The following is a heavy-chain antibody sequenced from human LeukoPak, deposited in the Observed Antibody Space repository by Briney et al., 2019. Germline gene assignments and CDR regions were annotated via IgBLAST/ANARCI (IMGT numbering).Heavy chain of an antibody. J-gene: IGHJ4*02. V-gene: IGHV1-2*02. D-gene: IGHD3-22*01. CDR2: IKPNSGDT. CDR1: GYTFSGYY. Sequence: GASVKVSCKASGYTFSGYYMHWVRQAPGQGLEWMGWIKPNSGDTKYAQKFQGRVAMTTDTSTSTAYMELRSLRSDDTAVYYCARASHYYDSSYYFDYWGQGTLVTVSS. CDR3: ARASHYYDSSYYFDY.